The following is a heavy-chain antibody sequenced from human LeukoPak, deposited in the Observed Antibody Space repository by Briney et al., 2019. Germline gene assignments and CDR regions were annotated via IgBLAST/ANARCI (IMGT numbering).Heavy chain of an antibody. V-gene: IGHV3-7*01. CDR3: ARAGSNWHYVY. D-gene: IGHD3-10*01. CDR1: GFTFSGFW. J-gene: IGHJ4*02. Sequence: GGSLRLSCAASGFTFSGFWMSWVRQTPRKGLEWVANIKQDGSERYYVDSVKGRFTISRDSAKNSLSLQMNSLRVEDTAVYYCARAGSNWHYVYWGQGTLVTVSS. CDR2: IKQDGSER.